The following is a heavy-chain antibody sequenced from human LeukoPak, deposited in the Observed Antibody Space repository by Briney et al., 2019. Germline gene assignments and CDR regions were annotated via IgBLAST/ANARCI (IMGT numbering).Heavy chain of an antibody. CDR2: IYHSGST. Sequence: SETLSLTCAVSGGSISSGGYSWSWIRQPPGKGLEWIGYIYHSGSTYYNPSLKSRITISVDRSKNQFSLKLSSVTAADTAVYYCAGYCSGGSCVLGVFDPWGQGPLVTVSS. J-gene: IGHJ5*02. V-gene: IGHV4-30-2*01. D-gene: IGHD2-15*01. CDR3: AGYCSGGSCVLGVFDP. CDR1: GGSISSGGYS.